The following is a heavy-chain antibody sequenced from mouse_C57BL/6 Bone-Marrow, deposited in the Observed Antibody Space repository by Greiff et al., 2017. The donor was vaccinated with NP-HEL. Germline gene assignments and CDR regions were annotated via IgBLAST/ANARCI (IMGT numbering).Heavy chain of an antibody. CDR2: IYPGDGDT. CDR3: ARTREKTAQAPFDY. D-gene: IGHD3-2*02. CDR1: GYAFSSSW. V-gene: IGHV1-82*01. Sequence: QVQLQQSGPELVKPGASVKISCKASGYAFSSSWMNWVKQRPGKGLEWIGRIYPGDGDTNYNGKFKGKATLTADKSSSTAYMQLSSLTSEDSAVYFCARTREKTAQAPFDYWGQGTTLTVSS. J-gene: IGHJ2*01.